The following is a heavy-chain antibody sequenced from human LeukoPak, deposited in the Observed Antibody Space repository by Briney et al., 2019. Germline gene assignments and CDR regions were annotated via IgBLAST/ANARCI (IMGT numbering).Heavy chain of an antibody. CDR3: AREGVMTTVTTGPFDY. Sequence: GASVKVSCKASGGTFSSYAISWVRQAPGQGLEWMGGIIPIFGTATYAQKFQGRVTITADESTSTAYMELSSLRSEDTAVYYCAREGVMTTVTTGPFDYWGQGTLVTVSS. V-gene: IGHV1-69*13. CDR2: IIPIFGTA. D-gene: IGHD4-17*01. CDR1: GGTFSSYA. J-gene: IGHJ4*02.